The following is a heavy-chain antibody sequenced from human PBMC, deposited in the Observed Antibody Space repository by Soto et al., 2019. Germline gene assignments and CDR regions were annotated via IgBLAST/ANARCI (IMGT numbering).Heavy chain of an antibody. CDR1: GCTFSSYA. D-gene: IGHD2-21*02. CDR2: IIPIFGTA. J-gene: IGHJ4*02. V-gene: IGHV1-69*06. CDR3: ARSGGSGDLYSYFDY. Sequence: ASVKVSCKASGCTFSSYAISWVRQAPGQGLEWMGGIIPIFGTANYAQKFQGRVTITADKSTSTAYMELSSLRSEDTAVYYCARSGGSGDLYSYFDYWGQGTLVTVSS.